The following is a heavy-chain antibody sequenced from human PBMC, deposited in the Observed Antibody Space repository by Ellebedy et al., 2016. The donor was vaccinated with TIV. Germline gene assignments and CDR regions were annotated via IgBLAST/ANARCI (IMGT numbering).Heavy chain of an antibody. CDR1: GGSFSGYY. CDR2: IIHTGST. V-gene: IGHV4-34*12. CDR3: ARIISTLYYFDY. Sequence: SETLSLTCAVYGGSFSGYYWSWIRQPPGKGLEWIGEIIHTGSTNYNPSLKSRVTISVDTSKKQFSLKLSSVTAADTAVYYCARIISTLYYFDYWGQGTLVTVSS. D-gene: IGHD2/OR15-2a*01. J-gene: IGHJ4*02.